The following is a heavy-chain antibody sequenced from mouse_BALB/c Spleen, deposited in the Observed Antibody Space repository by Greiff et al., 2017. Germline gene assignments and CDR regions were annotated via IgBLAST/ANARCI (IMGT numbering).Heavy chain of an antibody. D-gene: IGHD2-4*01. CDR1: GYSITSDYA. Sequence: EVMLVESGPGLVKPSQSLSLTCTVTGYSITSDYAWNWIRQFPGNKLEWMGYISYSGSTSYNPSLKSRISITRDTSKNQFFLQLNSVTTEDTATYYCARNDYDGGYYAMDYWGQGTSVTVSS. CDR2: ISYSGST. CDR3: ARNDYDGGYYAMDY. V-gene: IGHV3-2*02. J-gene: IGHJ4*01.